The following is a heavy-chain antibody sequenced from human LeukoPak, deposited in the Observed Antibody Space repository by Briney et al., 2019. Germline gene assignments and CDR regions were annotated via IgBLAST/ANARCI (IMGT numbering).Heavy chain of an antibody. CDR2: ISSSSSTI. D-gene: IGHD2-2*01. V-gene: IGHV3-48*01. CDR3: ARGGVVPAAIDYFDY. J-gene: IGHJ4*02. CDR1: GFTFSSYS. Sequence: GRSLRLSCAASGFTFSSYSMNWVRQAPGKGLEWVSYISSSSSTIYYADSVKGRFTISRDNAKNSLYLQMNSLRAEDTAVYYCARGGVVPAAIDYFDYWGQGTLVTVSS.